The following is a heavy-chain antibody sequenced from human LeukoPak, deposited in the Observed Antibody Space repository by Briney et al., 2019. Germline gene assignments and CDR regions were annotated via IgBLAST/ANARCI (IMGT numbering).Heavy chain of an antibody. D-gene: IGHD3-10*02. J-gene: IGHJ6*04. Sequence: LPGGSLRLSCAASGFTFSSYGMSWVRQAPGKGLEWVSTISGRRDSTSYADSVKGRFTISRDNSKNTLYLQMNSLRAEDTAVYYCAELGITMIGGVWGKGTTVTISS. CDR3: AELGITMIGGV. CDR1: GFTFSSYG. V-gene: IGHV3-23*01. CDR2: ISGRRDST.